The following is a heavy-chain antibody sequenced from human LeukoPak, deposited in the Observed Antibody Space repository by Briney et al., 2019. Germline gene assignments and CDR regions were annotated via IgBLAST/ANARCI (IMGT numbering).Heavy chain of an antibody. D-gene: IGHD6-13*01. CDR3: ARDHSSSPEDY. Sequence: SETLSLTCTVSGYSISSGYFWGWMRQPPGKGLEWIGSIYQSETAHYNPSLKSRVTISVDTSKNQFSLKLKSVTAADTAVYYCARDHSSSPEDYWGQGTLVTVSS. J-gene: IGHJ4*02. CDR1: GYSISSGYF. CDR2: IYQSETA. V-gene: IGHV4-38-2*02.